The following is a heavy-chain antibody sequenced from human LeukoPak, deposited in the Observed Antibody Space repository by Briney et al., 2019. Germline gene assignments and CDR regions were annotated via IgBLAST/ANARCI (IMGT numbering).Heavy chain of an antibody. V-gene: IGHV3-21*01. CDR3: ARDTGYCSSTSCYLPGYYYYYGMDV. J-gene: IGHJ6*02. Sequence: GGSLRLSCAASGFTSSSYSMNWVRQAPGKGLEWVSSISSSSSYIYYADSVKGRFTISRDNAKNSLYLQMNSLRAEDTAVYYCARDTGYCSSTSCYLPGYYYYYGMDVWGQGTTVTVSS. CDR1: GFTSSSYS. CDR2: ISSSSSYI. D-gene: IGHD2-2*01.